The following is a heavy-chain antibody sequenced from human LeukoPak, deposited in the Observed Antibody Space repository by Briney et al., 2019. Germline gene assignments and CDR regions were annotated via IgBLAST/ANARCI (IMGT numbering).Heavy chain of an antibody. CDR1: GGSIGSGYY. D-gene: IGHD5-12*01. Sequence: SETLSLTCTVSGGSIGSGYYWAWIRQPPGKGLEWIGSIHYGGTTHYNPSLQSRVTISADTSKSQFALDLRSVTAADTAVYYCTRDIGGFVSDFWGQGTLVTVSS. V-gene: IGHV4-39*02. J-gene: IGHJ4*02. CDR2: IHYGGTT. CDR3: TRDIGGFVSDF.